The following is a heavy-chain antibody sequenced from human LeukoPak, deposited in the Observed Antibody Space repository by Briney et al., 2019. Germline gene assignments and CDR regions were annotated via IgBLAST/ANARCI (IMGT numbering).Heavy chain of an antibody. CDR3: ARGSDITMVRGVLDY. V-gene: IGHV3-30-3*01. J-gene: IGHJ4*02. D-gene: IGHD3-10*01. CDR2: IACDGSNK. Sequence: GGSLRRSCAASGSTFSSYAMHWVRQAPGKGLEWVAVIACDGSNKYYADSVKGRFTISRDNSKNTLYLPMNSRRGEDTAVYYCARGSDITMVRGVLDYWGRGTLVTVSS. CDR1: GSTFSSYA.